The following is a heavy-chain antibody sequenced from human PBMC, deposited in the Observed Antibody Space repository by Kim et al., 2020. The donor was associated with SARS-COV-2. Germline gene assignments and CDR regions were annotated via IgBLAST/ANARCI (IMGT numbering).Heavy chain of an antibody. D-gene: IGHD4-17*01. CDR1: GFTFSSYA. CDR2: ISGSGGST. CDR3: AKWGGDYGDYPIIYYFDY. Sequence: GGSLRLSCAASGFTFSSYAMSWVRQAPGKGLEWVSAISGSGGSTYYADSVKGRFTISRDNSKNTLYLQMNSLRAEDTAVYYCAKWGGDYGDYPIIYYFDYWGQGTLVTVSS. V-gene: IGHV3-23*01. J-gene: IGHJ4*02.